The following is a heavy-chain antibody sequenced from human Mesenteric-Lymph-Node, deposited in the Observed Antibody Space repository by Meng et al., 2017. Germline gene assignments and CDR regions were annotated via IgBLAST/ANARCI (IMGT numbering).Heavy chain of an antibody. D-gene: IGHD3-10*01. J-gene: IGHJ4*02. Sequence: GESLKISCAASGFPFSFYAMGWVRQAPGQGLELVSAISASGGSTYYADSVKGRFTVSRDNSKTTVFLQMNNLRVEDTAVYFCCYYNSGASYKGTSWGQGTLVTVSS. V-gene: IGHV3-23*01. CDR3: CYYNSGASYKGTS. CDR2: ISASGGST. CDR1: GFPFSFYA.